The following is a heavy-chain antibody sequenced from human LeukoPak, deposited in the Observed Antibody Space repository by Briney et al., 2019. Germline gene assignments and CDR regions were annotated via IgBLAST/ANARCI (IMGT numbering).Heavy chain of an antibody. CDR3: ATHPIGYSYDKYYFDY. CDR1: GGSISSSSYY. V-gene: IGHV4-39*01. CDR2: IYYSGST. Sequence: PSETLSLTCTVSGGSISSSSYYWGWIRQPPGKGLEWIGRIYYSGSTYYNPSLKSRVTISVDTPKNQFSLKLSSVTAADTAVYYCATHPIGYSYDKYYFDYWGQGTLVTVSS. D-gene: IGHD5-18*01. J-gene: IGHJ4*02.